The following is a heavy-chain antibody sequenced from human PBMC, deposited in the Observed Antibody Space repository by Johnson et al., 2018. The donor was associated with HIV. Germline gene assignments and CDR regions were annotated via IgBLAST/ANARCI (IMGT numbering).Heavy chain of an antibody. J-gene: IGHJ3*02. CDR2: ISYDGSNK. CDR1: GFTFSSYG. Sequence: QMQLVESGGGVVQPGRSLRLSCAASGFTFSSYGMHWVRQAPGKGLEWVAVISYDGSNKYYADSVKGRFTISRDNSKNTLYLQMNSLRAEDTAVYDWAKGFFELDDAFDIWGQGTMVTVSS. CDR3: AKGFFELDDAFDI. V-gene: IGHV3-30*18. D-gene: IGHD3/OR15-3a*01.